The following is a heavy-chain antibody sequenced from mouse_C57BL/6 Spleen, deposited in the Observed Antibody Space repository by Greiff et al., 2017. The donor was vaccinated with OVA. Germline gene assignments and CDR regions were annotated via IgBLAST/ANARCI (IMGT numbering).Heavy chain of an antibody. D-gene: IGHD1-1*01. CDR1: GYTFTGYF. Sequence: EVQLQQPGPELVKPGASVKFSCKASGYTFTGYFMNWVKQSIGKGLEWIGVINPYNGDTSYTQKFKGKATLTVDKSSSTANMELRSLTAEDSAVYYCARITTVVARGYFDYWGQGTTLTVSS. V-gene: IGHV1-20*01. CDR2: INPYNGDT. J-gene: IGHJ2*01. CDR3: ARITTVVARGYFDY.